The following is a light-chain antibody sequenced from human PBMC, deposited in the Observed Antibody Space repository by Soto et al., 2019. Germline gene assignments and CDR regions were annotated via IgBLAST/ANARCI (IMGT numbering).Light chain of an antibody. CDR3: MQALQTPPYT. CDR2: LGS. J-gene: IGKJ2*01. V-gene: IGKV2-28*01. Sequence: DIVMTQSPLSLPVTPGEPASISCRSSQSLRHSNGYTFLDWYLQKPGQSPQLLIHLGSNRASGVPDRFSGSGSGKDFTLKISRVEAEDVGVYYCMQALQTPPYTFGQGTKLEI. CDR1: QSLRHSNGYTF.